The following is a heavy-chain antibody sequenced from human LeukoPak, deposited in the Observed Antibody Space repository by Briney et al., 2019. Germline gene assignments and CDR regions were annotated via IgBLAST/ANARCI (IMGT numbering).Heavy chain of an antibody. CDR1: GFTFSSFA. J-gene: IGHJ4*02. Sequence: PGGSLRLSCAASGFTFSSFAMSWVRQAPGKGLEWVSVIYSGGSTYYADSVKGRFTISRDNSKNTLYLQMNSLRAEDTAVYYCARVDGDGYKSSAFDYWGQGTLVTVSS. CDR2: IYSGGST. CDR3: ARVDGDGYKSSAFDY. V-gene: IGHV3-66*01. D-gene: IGHD5-24*01.